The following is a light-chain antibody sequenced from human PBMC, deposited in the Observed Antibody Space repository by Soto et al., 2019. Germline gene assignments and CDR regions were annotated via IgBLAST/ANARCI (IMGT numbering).Light chain of an antibody. Sequence: DIPMTQSPSSLSASIGDRVTITCRASQGISNYLAWFQQKPGKVPKLLIYAASTLQSGAPSRFSGSGSGTDFTLTIRSLQPEDVAVYYCQKYNTAPLTFGKGTTVEI. J-gene: IGKJ1*01. V-gene: IGKV1-27*01. CDR2: AAS. CDR3: QKYNTAPLT. CDR1: QGISNY.